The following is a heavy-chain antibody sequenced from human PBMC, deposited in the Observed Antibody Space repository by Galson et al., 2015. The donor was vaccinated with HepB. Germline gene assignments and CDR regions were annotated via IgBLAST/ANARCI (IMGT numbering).Heavy chain of an antibody. CDR2: AYYRSKWFY. J-gene: IGHJ4*02. D-gene: IGHD7-27*01. V-gene: IGHV6-1*01. Sequence: CAISGDSVSSNRAAWNWIRQSPSRGLEWLGRAYYRSKWFYGYAVSVKSRITINPDTSKNQFSLHLNSVTPEDTAVYYCARSAGDLDYWGQGTLVTVSS. CDR3: ARSAGDLDY. CDR1: GDSVSSNRAA.